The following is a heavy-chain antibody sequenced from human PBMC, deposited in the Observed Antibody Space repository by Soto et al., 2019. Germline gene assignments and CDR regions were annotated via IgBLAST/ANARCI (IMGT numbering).Heavy chain of an antibody. V-gene: IGHV1-46*03. Sequence: ASVKVSCKASGYIFTSYYMQWVRQAPGQGIEWMGIINTSGGSTTYAQKFQGRVTMTRDTSTSTVYMELSSLRSEDTAVYYCARVLSPHLYFDWLSQRIDLWGQGTLVTVSS. CDR2: INTSGGST. CDR1: GYIFTSYY. CDR3: ARVLSPHLYFDWLSQRIDL. D-gene: IGHD3-9*01. J-gene: IGHJ5*02.